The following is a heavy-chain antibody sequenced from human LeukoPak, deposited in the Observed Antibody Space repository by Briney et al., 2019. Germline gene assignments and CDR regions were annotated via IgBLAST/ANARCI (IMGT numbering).Heavy chain of an antibody. D-gene: IGHD1-26*01. J-gene: IGHJ4*02. V-gene: IGHV3-23*01. CDR3: AKSGEWELLAYFDY. CDR2: ISGSGGST. Sequence: GGSLRLSCAASGFTFSSYEMNWVRQAPGKGLEWVSAISGSGGSTYYADSVKGRFTISRDNSKNTLYLQMNSLRAEDTAVYYCAKSGEWELLAYFDYWGQGTLVTVSS. CDR1: GFTFSSYE.